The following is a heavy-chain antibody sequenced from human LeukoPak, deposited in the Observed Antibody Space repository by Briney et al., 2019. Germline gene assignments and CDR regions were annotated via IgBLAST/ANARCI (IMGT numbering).Heavy chain of an antibody. J-gene: IGHJ4*02. CDR2: ISYSGAT. D-gene: IGHD2-15*01. CDR1: GFTFSYYA. V-gene: IGHV4-59*13. Sequence: PGGSLRLSCSASGFTFSYYAMHWIRQPPGKGLEWIGYISYSGATKYSPSLKSRVTISADRSRNQFSLQLNSVTAADSAVYFCARVAAASRVDFWGQGTLVTVSS. CDR3: ARVAAASRVDF.